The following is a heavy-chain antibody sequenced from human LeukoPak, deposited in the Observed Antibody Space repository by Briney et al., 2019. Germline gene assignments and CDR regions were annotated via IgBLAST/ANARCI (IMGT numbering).Heavy chain of an antibody. V-gene: IGHV3-48*01. CDR3: ARGPIVVVTASWGGNWFDP. CDR1: GFTFSSYS. Sequence: PGGSLRLSCAASGFTFSSYSMNWVRQAPGKGLEWVSYISSSSSTIYYADSVKGRFTISRDNAKNSLYLQMNSLRAEDTAVYYCARGPIVVVTASWGGNWFDPWGQGTLVTVSS. CDR2: ISSSSSTI. D-gene: IGHD2-21*02. J-gene: IGHJ5*02.